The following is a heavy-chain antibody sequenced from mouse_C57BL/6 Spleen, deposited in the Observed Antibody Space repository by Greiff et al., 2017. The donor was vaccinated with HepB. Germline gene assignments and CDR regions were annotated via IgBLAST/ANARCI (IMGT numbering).Heavy chain of an antibody. CDR3: ARLNYYGSSYAYFDV. J-gene: IGHJ1*03. CDR2: IHPNSGST. Sequence: VKLQQPGAELVKPGASVKLSCKASGYTFTSYWMHWVKQRPGQGLEWIGMIHPNSGSTNYNEKFKSKATLTVDKSSSTAYMQLSSLTSEDSAVYYCARLNYYGSSYAYFDVWGTGTTVTVSS. D-gene: IGHD1-1*01. CDR1: GYTFTSYW. V-gene: IGHV1-64*01.